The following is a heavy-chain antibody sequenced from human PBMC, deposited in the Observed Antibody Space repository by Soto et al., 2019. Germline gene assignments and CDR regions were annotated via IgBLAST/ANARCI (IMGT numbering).Heavy chain of an antibody. J-gene: IGHJ6*02. V-gene: IGHV1-18*01. CDR3: AREGPAPYYYYGMDV. Sequence: QVQLVQSGGEVKKPGASVKVSGKTSGYSFTTYGISWVGKAPGQGLEWMGGISAYNGNTNYAQKLQDRATMTTDTSTSTAYMELRSLRSDDTAVYYCAREGPAPYYYYGMDVWGQGSTVTVSS. CDR2: ISAYNGNT. CDR1: GYSFTTYG.